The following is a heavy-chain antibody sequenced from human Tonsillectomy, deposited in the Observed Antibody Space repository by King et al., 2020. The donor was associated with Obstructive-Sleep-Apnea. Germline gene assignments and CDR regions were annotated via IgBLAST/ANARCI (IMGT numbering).Heavy chain of an antibody. CDR3: ARGPLSLTVVTPGDFDY. Sequence: VQLQQWGAGLLKPSETLSLTCAVYGGSFSGYYWSWIRQPPGKGLEWIGEINHSGSTNYNPSLKSRVTISVDTSKNQFSLKLSSVTAADTAGYYCARGPLSLTVVTPGDFDYWGQGTLVTVSS. D-gene: IGHD4-23*01. CDR2: INHSGST. V-gene: IGHV4-34*01. CDR1: GGSFSGYY. J-gene: IGHJ4*02.